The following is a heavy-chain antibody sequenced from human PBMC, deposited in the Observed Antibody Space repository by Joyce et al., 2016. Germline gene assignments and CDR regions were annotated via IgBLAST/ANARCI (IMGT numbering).Heavy chain of an antibody. CDR1: GYTFTTYG. CDR3: ARDHRPVDTTILRAFDF. J-gene: IGHJ3*01. D-gene: IGHD5-18*01. Sequence: QVQLVQSVTEMKELGDSVKVSCKSSGYTFTTYGISWVRQDPGRGLECVGWLSAGGGNNDSAPEFRGGVTMSADVFARTAYMEMRRLTSDDTAVYFWARDHRPVDTTILRAFDFWGQGTLVIVSS. V-gene: IGHV1-18*04. CDR2: LSAGGGNN.